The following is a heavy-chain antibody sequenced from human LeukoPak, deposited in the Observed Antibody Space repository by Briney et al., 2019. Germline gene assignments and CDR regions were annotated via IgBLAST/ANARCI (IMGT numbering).Heavy chain of an antibody. D-gene: IGHD2-2*01. CDR2: ISYDGSKK. CDR1: GFTFSRYA. J-gene: IGHJ3*02. CDR3: AGSYVPATAGAFDI. V-gene: IGHV3-30*04. Sequence: GRSLRLSCVASGFTFSRYAMHWVRQAPGKGLEWVAVISYDGSKKDYADSVKGRFTISRDNSKNTLFLQMNSLRAEDTAVYYCAGSYVPATAGAFDIWGQGTMVTVSS.